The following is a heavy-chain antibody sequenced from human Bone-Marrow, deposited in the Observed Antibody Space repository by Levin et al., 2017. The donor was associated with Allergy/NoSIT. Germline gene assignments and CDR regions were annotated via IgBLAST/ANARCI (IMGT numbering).Heavy chain of an antibody. Sequence: GESLKISCAASGFTFSSYAMSWVRQAPGKGLEWVSAISGSGGSTYYADSVKGRFTISRDNSKNTLYLQMNSLRAEDTAVYYCAKEIAVAGTENFDYWGQGTLVTVSS. CDR1: GFTFSSYA. J-gene: IGHJ4*02. D-gene: IGHD6-19*01. V-gene: IGHV3-23*01. CDR2: ISGSGGST. CDR3: AKEIAVAGTENFDY.